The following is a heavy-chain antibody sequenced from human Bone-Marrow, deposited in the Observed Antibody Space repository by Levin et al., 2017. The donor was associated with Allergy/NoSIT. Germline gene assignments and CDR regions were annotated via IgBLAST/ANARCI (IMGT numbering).Heavy chain of an antibody. V-gene: IGHV3-49*03. J-gene: IGHJ4*02. CDR2: IRSKAYGGTT. CDR1: GFTFGDYA. D-gene: IGHD2-21*02. CDR3: TRDKVVVTAGDY. Sequence: GESLKISCTASGFTFGDYAMSWFRQAPGKGLEWVGFIRSKAYGGTTEYAASVKGRFTISRDDSKSIAYLQMNSLKTEDTAVYYCTRDKVVVTAGDYWGQGTLVTVSS.